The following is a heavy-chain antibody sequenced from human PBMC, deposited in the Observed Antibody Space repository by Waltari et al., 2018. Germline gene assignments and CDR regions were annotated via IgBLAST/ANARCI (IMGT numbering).Heavy chain of an antibody. D-gene: IGHD1-26*01. V-gene: IGHV3-30*02. CDR1: GVTLRRYG. CDR2: ILSDGSNK. CDR3: AKDRRIVGVPGGGFDP. J-gene: IGHJ5*02. Sequence: QVQLVESGGGVVHPGGSLSLSCAASGVTLRRYGMHWVRQAPGKGLEWVAFILSDGSNKFYAASVKGRFTISRDNSKNTLYLQVNSLRAEDTAVYYCAKDRRIVGVPGGGFDPWGQGTLVTVSS.